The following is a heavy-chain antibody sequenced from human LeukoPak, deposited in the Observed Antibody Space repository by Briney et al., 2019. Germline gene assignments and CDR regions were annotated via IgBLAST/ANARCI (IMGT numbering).Heavy chain of an antibody. V-gene: IGHV4-30-4*07. Sequence: SETLSLTCAVSGGSISSGGDSWSWIRQPPGKGLEWIGYIYYSGSTYYNPSLKNRVTISVDTSKNQFSLKLSSVTAADTAVYYCARGLLFDPWGQGTLVTVSS. CDR3: ARGLLFDP. CDR1: GGSISSGGDS. CDR2: IYYSGST. J-gene: IGHJ5*02.